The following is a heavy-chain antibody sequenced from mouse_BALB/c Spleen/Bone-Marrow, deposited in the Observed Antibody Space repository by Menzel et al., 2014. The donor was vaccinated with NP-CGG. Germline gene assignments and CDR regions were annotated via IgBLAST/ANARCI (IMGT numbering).Heavy chain of an antibody. D-gene: IGHD2-5*01. CDR2: INTYFGDI. J-gene: IGHJ4*01. CDR1: GYTFTDYA. Sequence: QVQLQQSGAELVRPGVSVKISCKGSGYTFTDYAMHWVKQSHAESLEWIGVINTYFGDISYNQKFKGKATIAVDKTSRTVCMELARLTAEDSAIYYCARGYSNNYAMDYWGQGTSVTVSS. V-gene: IGHV1S137*01. CDR3: ARGYSNNYAMDY.